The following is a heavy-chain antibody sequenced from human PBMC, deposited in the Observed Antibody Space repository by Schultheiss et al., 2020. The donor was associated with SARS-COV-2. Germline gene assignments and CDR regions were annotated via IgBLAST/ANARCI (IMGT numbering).Heavy chain of an antibody. Sequence: SCAATGFTFSRYVMSWVRQAPGNGLEWVSYISSSSSYTNYADSVKGRFTISRDNSKNTLYLQMNSLRAEDTAVYYCARVRTFSIAVAGTMAFDIWAEVTMVKVSS. D-gene: IGHD6-19*01. CDR1: GFTFSRYV. J-gene: IGHJ3*02. CDR3: ARVRTFSIAVAGTMAFDI. CDR2: ISSSSSYT. V-gene: IGHV3-11*06.